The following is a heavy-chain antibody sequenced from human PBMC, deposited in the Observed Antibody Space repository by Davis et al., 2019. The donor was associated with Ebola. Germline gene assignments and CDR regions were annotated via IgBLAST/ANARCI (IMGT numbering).Heavy chain of an antibody. CDR3: ARDSGSYFGY. V-gene: IGHV3-23*01. Sequence: GESLKISCTASGFTFSNYAMSWVRQAPGKGLDWVSSISGSGGSTYYADSVKGRFTISRDNSKNTLYLQMNSLRAEDTAVYYCARDSGSYFGYWGQGTLVTVSS. J-gene: IGHJ4*02. D-gene: IGHD1-26*01. CDR2: ISGSGGST. CDR1: GFTFSNYA.